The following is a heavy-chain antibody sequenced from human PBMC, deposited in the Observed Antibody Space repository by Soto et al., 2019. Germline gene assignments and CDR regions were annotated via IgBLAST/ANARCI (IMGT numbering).Heavy chain of an antibody. D-gene: IGHD6-6*01. CDR2: ISGIGTST. J-gene: IGHJ5*02. V-gene: IGHV3-23*04. Sequence: DVQIVESGGALAQRGGSLRLSCEVSGVTFSSYAMSWVRQAPGKGLEWVSAISGIGTSTYYGDSVKGRFTISRDNSKTTVYLQMNSLRDEDTAVYYCATVQVVRGLASWGQGTLVTVSS. CDR1: GVTFSSYA. CDR3: ATVQVVRGLAS.